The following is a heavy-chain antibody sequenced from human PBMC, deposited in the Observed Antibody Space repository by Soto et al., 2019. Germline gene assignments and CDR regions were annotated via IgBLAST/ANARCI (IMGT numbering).Heavy chain of an antibody. V-gene: IGHV3-30*18. J-gene: IGHJ4*02. D-gene: IGHD7-27*01. CDR3: AKLVANWGLDY. Sequence: QVQLVESGGGVVQPGRSLRLSCAASGFTFSSYGMHWVRQAPGKGLEWVAVISYDGSNKYYADSVKGRFTISRDNSKNTLYLQMNSLRAEDTAVYYCAKLVANWGLDYWGQGTLVTVSS. CDR1: GFTFSSYG. CDR2: ISYDGSNK.